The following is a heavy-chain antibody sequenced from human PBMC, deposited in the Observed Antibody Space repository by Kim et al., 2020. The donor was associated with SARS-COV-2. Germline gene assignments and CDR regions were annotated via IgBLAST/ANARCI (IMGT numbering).Heavy chain of an antibody. Sequence: GGSLRLSCTASGITISNAYMSWARQAPGKGLEWVGRIKSQPDGGKTEFAASVKGRFTISRDDSKHKLYLQMNSLIPEDTDVYYCSTDRGIKARAMFNSWG. V-gene: IGHV3-15*01. CDR2: IKSQPDGGKT. J-gene: IGHJ5*01. D-gene: IGHD6-6*01. CDR1: GITISNAY. CDR3: STDRGIKARAMFNS.